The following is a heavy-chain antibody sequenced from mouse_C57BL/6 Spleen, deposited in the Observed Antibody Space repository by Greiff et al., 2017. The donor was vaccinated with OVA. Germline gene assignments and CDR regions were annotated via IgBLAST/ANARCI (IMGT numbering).Heavy chain of an antibody. CDR2: ISYDGSN. CDR3: ASWLLRAY. D-gene: IGHD2-3*01. V-gene: IGHV3-6*01. CDR1: GYSITSGYY. J-gene: IGHJ3*01. Sequence: EVQLQESGPGLVKPSQSLSLTCSVTGYSITSGYYWNWIRQFPGNKLEWMGYISYDGSNNYNPSLKNRISITRDTSKNQFFLKLNSVTTEDTATYYCASWLLRAYWGQGTLVTVSA.